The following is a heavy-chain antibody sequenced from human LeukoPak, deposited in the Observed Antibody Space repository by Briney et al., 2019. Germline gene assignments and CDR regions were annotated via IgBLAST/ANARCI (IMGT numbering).Heavy chain of an antibody. CDR3: ARSFGGVTTLDY. CDR1: GLSISPSW. J-gene: IGHJ4*02. V-gene: IGHV3-7*01. CDR2: INPDGSDS. D-gene: IGHD4-17*01. Sequence: GGSLRLSCAASGLSISPSWMSWVRQGPGEGLEWVASINPDGSDSFYVDSVKGRFTISRDNAKNSLYLQMSSLSAEDTAVYYCARSFGGVTTLDYWGQGTLVTVSS.